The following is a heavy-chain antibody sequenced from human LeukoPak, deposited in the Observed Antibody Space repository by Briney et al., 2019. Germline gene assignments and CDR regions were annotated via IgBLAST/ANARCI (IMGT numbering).Heavy chain of an antibody. CDR3: ARVGYSSGWYGY. CDR2: ISSSTTYI. D-gene: IGHD6-19*01. J-gene: IGHJ4*02. CDR1: GFTFSSYS. V-gene: IGHV3-21*01. Sequence: GGSLRLSCAASGFTFSSYSMSWVRQAPGKGLEWVSSISSSTTYIYYADSVKGRFTISRDNAKNSLYLQMNSLRAEDTAVYYCARVGYSSGWYGYWGQGTLVTVSS.